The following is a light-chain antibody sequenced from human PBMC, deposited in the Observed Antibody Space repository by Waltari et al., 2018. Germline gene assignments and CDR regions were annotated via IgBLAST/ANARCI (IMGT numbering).Light chain of an antibody. V-gene: IGKV1-39*01. J-gene: IGKJ2*01. CDR3: QQTSSTPYT. CDR2: GAS. Sequence: TCRESQSVSSFLNWYQRKPGKAPKLLVYGASNIQTAVPSRFSAFGSGTEFTLTISALQSEDFATYFWQQTSSTPYTFGQGT. CDR1: QSVSSF.